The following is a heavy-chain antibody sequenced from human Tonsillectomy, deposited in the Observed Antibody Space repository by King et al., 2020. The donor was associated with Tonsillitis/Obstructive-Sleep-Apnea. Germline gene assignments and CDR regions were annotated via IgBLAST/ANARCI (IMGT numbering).Heavy chain of an antibody. V-gene: IGHV1-2*06. Sequence: VQLVQSGAEVKKPGASVKVSCKASGYTFTGYYMHWVRQAPGQGLEWMGRINPNSGGTNYAQKFQGRVTMTRDTSISTAYMELRRLRSDDTAVYYCARLDDYDYIWGSYRTFDYWGQGTLVTVSS. CDR3: ARLDDYDYIWGSYRTFDY. CDR2: INPNSGGT. D-gene: IGHD3-16*02. J-gene: IGHJ4*02. CDR1: GYTFTGYY.